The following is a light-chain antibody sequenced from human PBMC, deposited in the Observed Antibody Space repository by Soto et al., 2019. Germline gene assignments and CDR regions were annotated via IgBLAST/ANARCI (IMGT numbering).Light chain of an antibody. J-gene: IGKJ3*01. CDR3: QQRDSWPLT. Sequence: EIAMTQSPATLSVSPGERATLSCRASQSVGSSLAWYQQKPGQAPRLLIYDASNRATGIPARFSGSRSGTDFTLTISSLEPEDFAVYYCQQRDSWPLTFGPGTKVDF. CDR1: QSVGSS. CDR2: DAS. V-gene: IGKV3-11*01.